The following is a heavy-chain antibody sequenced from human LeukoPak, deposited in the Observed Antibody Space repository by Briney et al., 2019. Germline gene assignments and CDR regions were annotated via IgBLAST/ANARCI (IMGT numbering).Heavy chain of an antibody. D-gene: IGHD6-19*01. CDR2: ISWNSGRL. V-gene: IGHV3-9*01. CDR3: TKDGSSDYFDS. CDR1: GFPFDISD. Sequence: GGSLRLSCAASGFPFDISDMYWVRHAPGKGLEWVSKISWNSGRLQYADSVKGRFIISRDNAKNSLYLQMNSLRPEDTALYYCTKDGSSDYFDSWGQGTLVTVSS. J-gene: IGHJ4*02.